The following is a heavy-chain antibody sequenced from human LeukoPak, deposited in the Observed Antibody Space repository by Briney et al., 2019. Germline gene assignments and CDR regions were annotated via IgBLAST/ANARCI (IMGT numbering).Heavy chain of an antibody. CDR1: GDSVSTNSAA. J-gene: IGHJ4*02. CDR2: TYYTSKWYN. CDR3: ARGTRDGYNPTFDY. Sequence: SQTLSLTCAISGDSVSTNSAAWNRIRQSPSRGLEWLGRTYYTSKWYNDYALSMKGRITIKPDTSKNQFSLQLNSVTPEDTALYYCARGTRDGYNPTFDYWGQGTLVTVSS. D-gene: IGHD5-24*01. V-gene: IGHV6-1*01.